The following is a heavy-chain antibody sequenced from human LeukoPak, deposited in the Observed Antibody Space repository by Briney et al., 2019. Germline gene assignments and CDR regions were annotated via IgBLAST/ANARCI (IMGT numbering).Heavy chain of an antibody. CDR1: GFTFSIYW. Sequence: GGSLRLSCAASGFTFSIYWMSWVRQAPGKGLEWVANIKQDGSEKYYVDSVKGRFTISRDNAKNSLYLQMNSLRAEDTAVYYCARAPYELFDYWGQGTLVTVSS. CDR3: ARAPYELFDY. V-gene: IGHV3-7*01. CDR2: IKQDGSEK. D-gene: IGHD5-12*01. J-gene: IGHJ4*02.